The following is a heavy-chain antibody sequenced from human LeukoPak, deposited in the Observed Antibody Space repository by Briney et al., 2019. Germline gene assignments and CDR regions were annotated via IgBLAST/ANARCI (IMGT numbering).Heavy chain of an antibody. CDR3: ARGGPYCSGGSCSDY. Sequence: KPSETLSLTCTVSGGFITRYYWSWIRQPPGKGLEWIGYLYYTGSTNYNPSLKSRVTISVDTSKDQFSLKLSSATAADTAVYYCARGGPYCSGGSCSDYWGQGILVTVSS. J-gene: IGHJ4*02. D-gene: IGHD2-15*01. CDR2: LYYTGST. V-gene: IGHV4-59*08. CDR1: GGFITRYY.